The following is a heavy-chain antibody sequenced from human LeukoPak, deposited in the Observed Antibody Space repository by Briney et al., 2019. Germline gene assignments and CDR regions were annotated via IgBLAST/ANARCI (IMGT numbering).Heavy chain of an antibody. D-gene: IGHD3-9*01. CDR3: ARHYYDILTGYPNAYNWFDP. V-gene: IGHV4-59*01. J-gene: IGHJ5*02. CDR2: IYYSGST. Sequence: PSETLSLSCTVSGGSIRSYYWSWIRQPPGKGLGRIGYIYYSGSTNYNPSLKSRVTISVDTSKNQFSLKLSSVTAADTAVYYCARHYYDILTGYPNAYNWFDPWGQGTLVTVSS. CDR1: GGSIRSYY.